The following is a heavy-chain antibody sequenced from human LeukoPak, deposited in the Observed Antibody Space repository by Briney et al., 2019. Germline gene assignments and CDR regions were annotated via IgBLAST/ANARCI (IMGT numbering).Heavy chain of an antibody. CDR2: INPNSGGT. Sequence: ASVKVSCKASGYTFTGYYMHWVRQAPGQGLEWMGWINPNSGGTNYAQKFQGRVTMTRDTSISTAYMELSRLRSDDTAVYYCARAITMVRGVIFSYWGQGTLVTVSS. V-gene: IGHV1-2*02. CDR3: ARAITMVRGVIFSY. D-gene: IGHD3-10*01. J-gene: IGHJ4*02. CDR1: GYTFTGYY.